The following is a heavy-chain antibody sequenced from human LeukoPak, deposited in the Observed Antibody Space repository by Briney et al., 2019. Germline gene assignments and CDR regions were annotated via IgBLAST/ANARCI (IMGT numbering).Heavy chain of an antibody. CDR1: GFTFSSYG. Sequence: GRSLRLSCAASGFTFSSYGMHWVRQAPGKGLEWVAVISYDGSNKYYADSVKGRFTISRDNSKNTLYLQMNSLRAEDTAVYYCAKDRRRLAAAAPWYFDYWGQGTLVTVSS. J-gene: IGHJ4*02. D-gene: IGHD6-13*01. V-gene: IGHV3-30*18. CDR3: AKDRRRLAAAAPWYFDY. CDR2: ISYDGSNK.